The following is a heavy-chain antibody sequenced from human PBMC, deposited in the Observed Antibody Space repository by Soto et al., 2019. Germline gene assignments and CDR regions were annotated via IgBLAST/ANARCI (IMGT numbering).Heavy chain of an antibody. J-gene: IGHJ6*02. V-gene: IGHV3-53*01. Sequence: EVQLVESGGGLIQPGGSLRLSCAASGFTVSSNYMSWVRQAPGKGLEWVSVIYSGGSTYYADSVKGRFTISRDNSKNTLYLQMNSLRAEDTAVYYCARASRVRGGALRQWQSLAGYYYYGMDVWGQGTTVTVSS. D-gene: IGHD6-19*01. CDR1: GFTVSSNY. CDR2: IYSGGST. CDR3: ARASRVRGGALRQWQSLAGYYYYGMDV.